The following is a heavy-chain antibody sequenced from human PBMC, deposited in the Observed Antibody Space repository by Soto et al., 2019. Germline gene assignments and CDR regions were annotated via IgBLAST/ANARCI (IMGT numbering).Heavy chain of an antibody. CDR2: ISAYNGDT. J-gene: IGHJ5*02. CDR1: GYTVTSYG. D-gene: IGHD6-6*01. V-gene: IGHV1-18*04. CDR3: ARDQEYSTSGLYWFDL. Sequence: ASVKVSCKASGYTVTSYGITWVRQAPGQDLEWMGWISAYNGDTNYAQRLQGRVTMTTDTSTSTVYMELKSLKSDDTAVYYCARDQEYSTSGLYWFDLWGQGTLVTVSS.